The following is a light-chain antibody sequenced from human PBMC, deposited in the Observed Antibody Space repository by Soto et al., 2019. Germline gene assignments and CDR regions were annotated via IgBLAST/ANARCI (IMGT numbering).Light chain of an antibody. J-gene: IGKJ4*01. V-gene: IGKV3D-15*01. CDR3: QQYDKWPLT. Sequence: EIVMTQSPGTLSVSTGQGATLSCRASHSVDSNLGWYQQKPGQAPRLLIYGASTRPTGIPDRFSGSGSGTEFTLTISSLPSEDFAVYYCQQYDKWPLTFGGGTKVEIK. CDR1: HSVDSN. CDR2: GAS.